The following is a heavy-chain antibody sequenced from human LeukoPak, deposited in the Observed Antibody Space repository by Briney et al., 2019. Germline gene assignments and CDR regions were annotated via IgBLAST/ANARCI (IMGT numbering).Heavy chain of an antibody. CDR1: GFTFSTYS. J-gene: IGHJ3*02. Sequence: GGSLRLSCAASGFTFSTYSMQWVRQAPGQGLEWVSSISSRTSYTYYADSVKGRFTISRDNAKNSLFLQMNSLRAEDMAVYYCARGAGDIWGQGTMVTVSS. CDR3: ARGAGDI. V-gene: IGHV3-21*01. D-gene: IGHD6-13*01. CDR2: ISSRTSYT.